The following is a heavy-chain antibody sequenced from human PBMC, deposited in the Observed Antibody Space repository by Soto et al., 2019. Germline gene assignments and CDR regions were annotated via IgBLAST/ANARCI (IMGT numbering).Heavy chain of an antibody. D-gene: IGHD2-2*01. Sequence: ASVKVSCKASGYTFTSYDINWVRQATGQGLEWMGWMNPNSGNTGYAQKFQGRVTMTRNTSISTAYMELSSLRSEDTAVYYCARGVGCSSTSCFYGPVEYSYYGMDVWGQGTTVTVSS. CDR2: MNPNSGNT. CDR3: ARGVGCSSTSCFYGPVEYSYYGMDV. J-gene: IGHJ6*02. CDR1: GYTFTSYD. V-gene: IGHV1-8*01.